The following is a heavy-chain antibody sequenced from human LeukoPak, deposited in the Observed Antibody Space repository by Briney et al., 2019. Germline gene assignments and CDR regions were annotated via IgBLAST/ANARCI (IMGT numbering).Heavy chain of an antibody. V-gene: IGHV3-23*01. CDR2: ISGSGGST. D-gene: IGHD6-13*01. CDR1: GFTFSSYG. Sequence: GGSLRLSCAASGFTFSSYGMSWVRQAPGKGLEWVSAISGSGGSTYYADSVKGRFTISRDNSKNTLYLQMNSLRAEDTAVYYCAAAAGMNYYYYMDVWGKGTTVTISS. CDR3: AAAAGMNYYYYMDV. J-gene: IGHJ6*03.